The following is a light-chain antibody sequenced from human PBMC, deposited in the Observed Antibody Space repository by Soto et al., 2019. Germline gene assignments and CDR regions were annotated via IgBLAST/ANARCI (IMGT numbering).Light chain of an antibody. J-gene: IGKJ4*02. CDR1: QSVFSS. Sequence: EIVMTQSPATLSVSPGERVTLSCRASQSVFSSLAWYQQKPGQAPRLLIYGAATRATSVPARFSGSGSGTEFTLTSTSLQSEDFALYYCQQYHSWPAFGRGTKVEIK. CDR3: QQYHSWPA. V-gene: IGKV3-15*01. CDR2: GAA.